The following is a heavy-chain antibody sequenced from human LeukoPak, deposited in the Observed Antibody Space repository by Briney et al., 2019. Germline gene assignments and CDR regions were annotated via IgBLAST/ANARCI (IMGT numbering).Heavy chain of an antibody. D-gene: IGHD1-26*01. CDR3: ARLTWEPGKDFDN. CDR1: GGSISSGNFY. CDR2: IYYSGGT. Sequence: SETLSLTCTVSGGSISSGNFYWGWIRQPPGKGLEWIASIYYSGGTYYNPSLKSRVTISVDTSKSQFSLRLSSVTAADTAVYYCARLTWEPGKDFDNWGQGTLATVSS. V-gene: IGHV4-39*01. J-gene: IGHJ4*02.